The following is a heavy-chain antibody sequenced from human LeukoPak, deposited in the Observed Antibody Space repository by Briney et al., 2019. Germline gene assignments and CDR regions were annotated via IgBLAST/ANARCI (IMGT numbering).Heavy chain of an antibody. CDR2: IYHSGST. CDR3: AGSVAIVVVITPPLDY. CDR1: GYSISSGYY. D-gene: IGHD3-22*01. V-gene: IGHV4-38-2*02. J-gene: IGHJ4*02. Sequence: SETLSLTCTVSGYSISSGYYWGWIRQPPGKGLEWIGSIYHSGSTYYNPSLKSRVTISVDTSKNQFSLKLSSVTAADTAVYYCAGSVAIVVVITPPLDYWGQGTLVTVSS.